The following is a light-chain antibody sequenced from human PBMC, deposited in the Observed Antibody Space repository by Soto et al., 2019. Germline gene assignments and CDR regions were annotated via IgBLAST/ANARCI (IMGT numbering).Light chain of an antibody. CDR3: SSHTSSSTLV. J-gene: IGLJ2*01. Sequence: QSALTQPASVSGSPGQSITISCTGTTSDVGDYNSVSWYQQHPDKAPNLMIYEVSNRPSGVSNRFSGSKSGNTASLTISGLQAADEADYYCSSHTSSSTLVFGGGTKLTVL. V-gene: IGLV2-14*01. CDR1: TSDVGDYNS. CDR2: EVS.